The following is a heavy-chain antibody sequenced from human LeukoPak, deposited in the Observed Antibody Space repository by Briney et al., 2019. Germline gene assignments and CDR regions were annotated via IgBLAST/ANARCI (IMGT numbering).Heavy chain of an antibody. V-gene: IGHV4-34*01. J-gene: IGHJ5*02. CDR3: ARFTMVRGVMFENWFDP. CDR1: GGSFSGYY. Sequence: KPSEALSLTCAVYGGSFSGYYWSWIRQPPGKGLEWIGEINHSGSTNYNPSLKSRVTISVDTSKNQFSLKLSSVTAADTAVYYCARFTMVRGVMFENWFDPWGQGTLVTVSS. CDR2: INHSGST. D-gene: IGHD3-10*01.